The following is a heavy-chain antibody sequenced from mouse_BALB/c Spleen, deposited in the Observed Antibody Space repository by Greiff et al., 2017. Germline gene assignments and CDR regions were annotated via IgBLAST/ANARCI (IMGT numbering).Heavy chain of an antibody. Sequence: EVMLVESGPGLVKPSQSLSLTCTVTGYSITSDYAWNWIRQFPGNKLEWMGYISYSGSTSYNPSLKSRISITRDTSKNQFFLQLNSVTTEDTATYYCARHNSLLRPWFAYWGQGTLVTVSA. V-gene: IGHV3-2*02. J-gene: IGHJ3*01. CDR2: ISYSGST. D-gene: IGHD1-2*01. CDR3: ARHNSLLRPWFAY. CDR1: GYSITSDYA.